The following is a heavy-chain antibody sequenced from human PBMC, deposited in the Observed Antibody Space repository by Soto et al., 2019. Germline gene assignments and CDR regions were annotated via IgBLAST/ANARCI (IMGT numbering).Heavy chain of an antibody. Sequence: GASVKVSCKASGGTFSRNAISWVRQAPGQGLEWMGGIIPFFHAPNYAQKFQGRVTITADESTSTAYMELSSLRSEDTAVYYCARDQRGYYDSSGYSNFDYWGQGTLVTVSS. D-gene: IGHD3-22*01. CDR1: GGTFSRNA. CDR2: IIPFFHAP. CDR3: ARDQRGYYDSSGYSNFDY. J-gene: IGHJ4*02. V-gene: IGHV1-69*13.